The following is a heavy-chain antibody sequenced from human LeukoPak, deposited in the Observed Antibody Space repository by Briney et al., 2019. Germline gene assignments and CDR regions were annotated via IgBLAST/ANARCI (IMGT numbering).Heavy chain of an antibody. CDR3: ARGSSGSCNAFDI. D-gene: IGHD2-15*01. V-gene: IGHV2-70*11. CDR1: GFSLSTSGMC. J-gene: IGHJ3*02. CDR2: IDWDDDE. Sequence: SGPALVKPTRTLTLTCTFSGFSLSTSGMCVSWIRQPPGKALEWLARIDWDDDEYYSTSLKTRLTISKDTSKNQVVLTMTNMDPVDTATYYCARGSSGSCNAFDIWGQGTMVTVSS.